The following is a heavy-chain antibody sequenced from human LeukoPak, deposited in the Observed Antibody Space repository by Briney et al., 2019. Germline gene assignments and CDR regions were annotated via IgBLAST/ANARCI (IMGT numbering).Heavy chain of an antibody. CDR1: GFTFSSYG. CDR2: ISGSGGST. Sequence: GSLRLSCAASGFTFSSYGMSWVRQAPGKGLEWVSAISGSGGSTYYADSVKGRFTISRDNSKNTLYLQMNSLRAEDTAVYYCAKDGAVTGTFLRYFEYWGQGTLVTVSS. D-gene: IGHD1-1*01. V-gene: IGHV3-23*01. J-gene: IGHJ4*02. CDR3: AKDGAVTGTFLRYFEY.